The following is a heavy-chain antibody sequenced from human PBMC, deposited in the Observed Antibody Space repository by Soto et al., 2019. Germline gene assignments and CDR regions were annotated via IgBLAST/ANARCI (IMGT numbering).Heavy chain of an antibody. CDR2: ISYDGSNK. D-gene: IGHD6-13*01. CDR3: AREQYSSSWYGILDYYGMDV. J-gene: IGHJ6*02. CDR1: GFTFSSYA. V-gene: IGHV3-30-3*01. Sequence: SLRLSCAASGFTFSSYAMHWVRQAPGKGLEWVAVISYDGSNKYYADSVKGRFTISRDNSKNTLYLQMNSLRAEDTAVYYCAREQYSSSWYGILDYYGMDVWGQGTMVTVSS.